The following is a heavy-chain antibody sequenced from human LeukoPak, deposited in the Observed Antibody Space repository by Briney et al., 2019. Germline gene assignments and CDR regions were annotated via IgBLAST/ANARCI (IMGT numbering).Heavy chain of an antibody. D-gene: IGHD3-22*01. V-gene: IGHV5-51*01. CDR3: ARHSFSYDSSGYPLGSFDY. CDR1: GYSFTSYW. CDR2: IYPGDSDT. J-gene: IGHJ4*02. Sequence: ESLKISCKGSGYSFTSYWIGWVRQMPGKGLEWMGIIYPGDSDTRYSPSFQGQVTISADKSISTAYLQWSSLKASDTAMYYCARHSFSYDSSGYPLGSFDYWGQGTLVTVSS.